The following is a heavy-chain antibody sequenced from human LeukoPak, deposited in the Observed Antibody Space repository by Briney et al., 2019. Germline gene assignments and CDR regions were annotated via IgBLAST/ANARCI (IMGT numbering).Heavy chain of an antibody. CDR1: GGSISSYY. V-gene: IGHV4-59*01. CDR2: IYYSGST. CDR3: AMGKIVGATSPVDY. J-gene: IGHJ4*02. Sequence: SETLSLTCTVSGGSISSYYWSWIRQPPGKGLEWIGYIYYSGSTNYNPSLKSRVTISVDTSKNQFSLKLSSVTAADTAVYYCAMGKIVGATSPVDYWGQGTLVTVSS. D-gene: IGHD1-26*01.